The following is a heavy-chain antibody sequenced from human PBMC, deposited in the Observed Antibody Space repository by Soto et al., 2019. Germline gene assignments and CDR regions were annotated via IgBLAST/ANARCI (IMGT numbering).Heavy chain of an antibody. CDR1: GFTFSQSW. CDR2: IKSETDGGTM. V-gene: IGHV3-15*01. J-gene: IGHJ4*02. Sequence: PGGSLRLSCAASGFTFSQSWMGWVRQAPGKGLEWVARIKSETDGGTMDYAAPVEGRFAISRDDSQKTLFLQLNSLQTEDTGVYYCSTYDYIWGSHRYMWAYRGPRSSVTVSS. D-gene: IGHD3-16*02. CDR3: STYDYIWGSHRYMWAY.